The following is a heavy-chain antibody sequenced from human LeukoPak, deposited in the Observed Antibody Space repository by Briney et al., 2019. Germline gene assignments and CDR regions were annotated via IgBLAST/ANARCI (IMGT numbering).Heavy chain of an antibody. CDR2: IYPGDSDT. Sequence: GESLKISCKGSGYSFTSYWIGWVRQMPGKGLGWMGIIYPGDSDTRYSPSFQGQVTISADKSISTAYLQWSSLKASDTAMYYCARHRVGIYSRNHAFDIWGQGTMVTVSS. J-gene: IGHJ3*02. CDR1: GYSFTSYW. CDR3: ARHRVGIYSRNHAFDI. V-gene: IGHV5-51*01. D-gene: IGHD1-26*01.